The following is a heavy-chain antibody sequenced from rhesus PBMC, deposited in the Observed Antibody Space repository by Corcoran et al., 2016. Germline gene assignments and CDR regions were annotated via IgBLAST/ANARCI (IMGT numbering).Heavy chain of an antibody. D-gene: IGHD4-35*01. J-gene: IGHJ4*01. CDR3: ARSPDYGNYYSYFDY. CDR1: GGSISSSNC. CDR2: INGSDGST. V-gene: IGHV4-93*01. Sequence: QVQLQESGPAVVKPSETLSLTCAVSGGSISSSNCWCWIRQSPGAGMEWIGGINGSDGSTENNPSLKSRVTISKDTSKNQFSLKLSSVTAAYTAVYYCARSPDYGNYYSYFDYWGQGVLVTVSS.